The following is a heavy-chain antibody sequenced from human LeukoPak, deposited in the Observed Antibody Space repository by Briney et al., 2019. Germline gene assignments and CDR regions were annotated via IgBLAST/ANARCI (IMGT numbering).Heavy chain of an antibody. V-gene: IGHV4-34*01. CDR1: GGSFSGYY. D-gene: IGHD5-24*01. J-gene: IGHJ4*02. CDR2: IYHSGST. CDR3: TRGRGWLPDC. Sequence: PSETLSLTCEVSGGSFSGYYWTWIRQSPGKGLEWIGEIYHSGSTNYNPSLMRRVTMSVDTSKNRISLKLSSVTAADTAVYYCTRGRGWLPDCWGQGTLVTVSS.